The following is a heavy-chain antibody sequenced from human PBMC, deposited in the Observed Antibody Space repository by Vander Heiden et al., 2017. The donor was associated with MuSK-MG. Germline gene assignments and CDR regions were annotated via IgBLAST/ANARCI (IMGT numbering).Heavy chain of an antibody. CDR1: GSTFDNYG. J-gene: IGHJ4*02. V-gene: IGHV3-30*02. Sequence: QVKLVESGGGVVQPGGSLRLSCAASGSTFDNYGMHWVRQAPGKGLEWVAFMRYDGTKKYYADSVKGRFTISRDTSKNTLYLQMSSLRAEDTAVYYCAKEGVDQYAGEFDYWGQGTLVTVSS. CDR3: AKEGVDQYAGEFDY. D-gene: IGHD3-10*01. CDR2: MRYDGTKK.